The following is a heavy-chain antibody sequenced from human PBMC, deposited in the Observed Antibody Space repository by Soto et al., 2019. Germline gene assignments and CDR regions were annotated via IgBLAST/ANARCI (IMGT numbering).Heavy chain of an antibody. CDR2: ISGSGGTT. CDR3: AKVERYYYDSSGYYSSPLF. Sequence: EVQLLESGGGLVQPGGSLRLSCAASGFTLSSYAMSWVRQAPGKGLEWVSAISGSGGTTYYADSVKGRFTISRDTSKNTLYLQMNSPRAEDTAVYYCAKVERYYYDSSGYYSSPLFWGQGTLVTVSS. J-gene: IGHJ4*02. CDR1: GFTLSSYA. V-gene: IGHV3-23*01. D-gene: IGHD3-22*01.